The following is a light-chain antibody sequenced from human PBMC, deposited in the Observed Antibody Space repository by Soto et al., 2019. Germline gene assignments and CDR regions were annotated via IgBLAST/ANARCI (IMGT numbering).Light chain of an antibody. J-gene: IGLJ1*01. Sequence: QSVLTQPASVSGSPGQSITISCTGTSTDVGSHKLVSWYQQYPGNAPKLIIFEAYKRPSGVFNRFSGSKSGSTASLTISGLQAEDEADYYCCSNAVGSTYVFGTGTKVTVL. CDR3: CSNAVGSTYV. CDR2: EAY. V-gene: IGLV2-23*01. CDR1: STDVGSHKL.